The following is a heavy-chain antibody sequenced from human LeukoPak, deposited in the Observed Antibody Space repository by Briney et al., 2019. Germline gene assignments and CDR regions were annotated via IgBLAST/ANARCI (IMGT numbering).Heavy chain of an antibody. V-gene: IGHV3-23*01. Sequence: GGSLRLSCAASGFTFSNYAMSWVRQAPGKGLEWVSAISGSGVSTYYADSVKGRFTISRDNSKNTLYLQMNSLRAEDTAVYYCAKGRYYYDSSDAFDIWGQGTMVTVSS. CDR1: GFTFSNYA. J-gene: IGHJ3*02. CDR3: AKGRYYYDSSDAFDI. CDR2: ISGSGVST. D-gene: IGHD3-22*01.